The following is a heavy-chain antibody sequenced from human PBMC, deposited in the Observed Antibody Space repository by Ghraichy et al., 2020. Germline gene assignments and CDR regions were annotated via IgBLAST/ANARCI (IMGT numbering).Heavy chain of an antibody. V-gene: IGHV4-34*01. Sequence: SETLSLTCAVFRGSFDGYFWSWVRQPPGKGLEWIGEISHRGNTNYISSLKSRVTVSLDASKNQFSLRLSSVTAADTAVYYCARTYYGSGSYYNKAFDIWGQWTMVTVSS. CDR3: ARTYYGSGSYYNKAFDI. J-gene: IGHJ3*02. CDR2: ISHRGNT. CDR1: RGSFDGYF. D-gene: IGHD3-10*01.